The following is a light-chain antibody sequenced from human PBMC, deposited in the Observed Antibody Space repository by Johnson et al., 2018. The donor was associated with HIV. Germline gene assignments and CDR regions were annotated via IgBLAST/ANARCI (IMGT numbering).Light chain of an antibody. V-gene: IGLV1-51*01. J-gene: IGLJ1*01. CDR3: GTWDSRLSAYV. CDR1: SSNIGNNY. CDR2: DNN. Sequence: QPVLTQPPSMSAAPGQRVTISCSGSSSNIGNNYVSWYQQVPGAAPKLLIYDNNKRPSGIPDRFSGSKSGTSATLGITGLLTGDEADYYCGTWDSRLSAYVFVTGTKVTVL.